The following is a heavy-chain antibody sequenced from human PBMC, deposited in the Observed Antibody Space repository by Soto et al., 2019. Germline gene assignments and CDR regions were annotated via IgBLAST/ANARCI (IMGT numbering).Heavy chain of an antibody. CDR3: TSGVLPITY. J-gene: IGHJ4*02. Sequence: GGSLILSCAASGFTISSVYMTWVRQAPGKGLEWVSVIYSGGSTYYADSVEGRFTISRDNSKNTLYIQMTSLRVEDTAIYYCTSGVLPITYWGQGTPVTVSS. V-gene: IGHV3-53*01. CDR1: GFTISSVY. CDR2: IYSGGST. D-gene: IGHD3-16*01.